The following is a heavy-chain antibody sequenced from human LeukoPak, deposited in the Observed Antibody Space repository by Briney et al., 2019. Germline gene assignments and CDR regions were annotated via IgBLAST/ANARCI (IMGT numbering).Heavy chain of an antibody. CDR1: GGSISSSSYY. V-gene: IGHV4-39*01. Sequence: SETLSLTCTVSGGSISSSSYYWGWIRQPPGKGLEWIGSIYYSGSTYYNPSLKSRVTISVDTSKNQFSLKLSSVTAADTAVYYCARARYCGGDCYWDLDYYYGMDVWGQGTTVTVSS. D-gene: IGHD2-21*02. CDR2: IYYSGST. J-gene: IGHJ6*02. CDR3: ARARYCGGDCYWDLDYYYGMDV.